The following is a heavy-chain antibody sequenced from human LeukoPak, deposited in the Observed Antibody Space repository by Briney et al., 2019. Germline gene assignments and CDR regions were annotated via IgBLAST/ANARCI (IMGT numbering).Heavy chain of an antibody. J-gene: IGHJ5*02. D-gene: IGHD6-19*01. V-gene: IGHV1-2*02. CDR2: INPNSGGT. Sequence: ASVKVSCKASGYTFTGYYMHWVRQAPGQGLEWMGWINPNSGGTNYAQKIQGRVTMTRDTSISTAYMELSRLRSDDTAVYYCAREYPGSSGWYIPNWFDPWGQGTLVTVSS. CDR1: GYTFTGYY. CDR3: AREYPGSSGWYIPNWFDP.